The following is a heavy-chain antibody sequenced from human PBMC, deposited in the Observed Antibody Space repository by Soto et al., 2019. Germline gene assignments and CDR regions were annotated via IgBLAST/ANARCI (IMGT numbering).Heavy chain of an antibody. CDR1: GFTFSSYE. J-gene: IGHJ4*02. CDR2: ISGSASMI. D-gene: IGHD3-3*01. Sequence: EGSLRLSCAASGFTFSSYEMNWVRQAPGKGLEWVSYISGSASMIYYADSVKGRFTISRDNAKNSLYLQMNSLRAEDTAVYYCANDFWSEYCWGQGTLVTVSS. V-gene: IGHV3-48*03. CDR3: ANDFWSEYC.